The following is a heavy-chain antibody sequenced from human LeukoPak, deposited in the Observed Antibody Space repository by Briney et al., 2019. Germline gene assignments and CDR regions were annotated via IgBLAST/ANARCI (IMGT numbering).Heavy chain of an antibody. D-gene: IGHD2-8*02. CDR1: GGSINYYY. V-gene: IGHV4-59*08. CDR2: IYYSGTT. J-gene: IGHJ6*03. CDR3: ARQGAGGYQYYYYMDV. Sequence: PSETLSLTCTVSGGSINYYYWSWIRQPPGKGLEWIGYIYYSGTTNYNPSLKSRVTISVDTSKNQFSLKLSSVTAADTAVYYCARQGAGGYQYYYYMDVWGKGTTVTVSS.